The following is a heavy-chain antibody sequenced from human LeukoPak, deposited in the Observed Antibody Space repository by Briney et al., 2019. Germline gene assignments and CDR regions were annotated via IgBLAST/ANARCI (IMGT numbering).Heavy chain of an antibody. V-gene: IGHV3-30*02. J-gene: IGHJ4*02. CDR3: AKEEYYDFWSGYLVY. D-gene: IGHD3-3*01. Sequence: GGSLRLSCAASGFTFSSYGMHWVRQAPGKGLEWVAFIRYDGSNKYYADSVKGRFTISRDNSKNTLDLQMNSLRAEDTAVYYCAKEEYYDFWSGYLVYWGQGTLVTVSS. CDR1: GFTFSSYG. CDR2: IRYDGSNK.